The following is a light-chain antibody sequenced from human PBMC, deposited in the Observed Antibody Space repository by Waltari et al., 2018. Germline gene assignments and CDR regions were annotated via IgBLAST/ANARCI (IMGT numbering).Light chain of an antibody. CDR2: EVS. V-gene: IGLV2-18*02. J-gene: IGLJ2*01. CDR1: SSDLGGYNG. CDR3: GSYRSGSTLL. Sequence: QSALTQPPSVSKSLGQSVTISCTGTSSDLGGYNGVPWYQQHSGTAPGLLIYEVSKRPSGVSDRFSGSKSGNTASLTISGLQAEDEADYYCGSYRSGSTLLFGGGTRLTVL.